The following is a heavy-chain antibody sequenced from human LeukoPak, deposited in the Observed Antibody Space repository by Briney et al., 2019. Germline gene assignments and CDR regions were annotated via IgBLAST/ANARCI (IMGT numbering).Heavy chain of an antibody. V-gene: IGHV3-23*01. J-gene: IGHJ3*02. Sequence: PGGSLRLSCAASGFTFSSYAMSWVRQAPGKGLGWVSVISGSGGSTYYADSVKGRFTISRDNSKNTLYLQMNSLRAEDTAVYYCAKVAGESGDAFDIWGQGTMVTVSS. CDR2: ISGSGGST. CDR1: GFTFSSYA. CDR3: AKVAGESGDAFDI. D-gene: IGHD3-10*01.